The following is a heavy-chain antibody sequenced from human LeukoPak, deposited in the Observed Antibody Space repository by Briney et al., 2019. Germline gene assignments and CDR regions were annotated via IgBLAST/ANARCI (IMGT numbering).Heavy chain of an antibody. CDR3: ARDYDWVFDF. J-gene: IGHJ4*02. V-gene: IGHV3-48*02. D-gene: IGHD3-9*01. Sequence: PGGSLRLSCAASGFPFSSHVLSWVRQAPGKGLEWIAYINHNGEAIYYPDFVKGRFIISRDNAKNSLFLQMNDLRDEDTAVYYCARDYDWVFDFWGQGTRVTVSS. CDR2: INHNGEAI. CDR1: GFPFSSHV.